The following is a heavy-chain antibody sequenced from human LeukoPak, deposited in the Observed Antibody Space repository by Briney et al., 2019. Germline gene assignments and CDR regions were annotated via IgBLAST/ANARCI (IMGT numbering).Heavy chain of an antibody. CDR1: GYSINSGYY. J-gene: IGHJ5*02. CDR3: ARDLGYDGFDWAP. CDR2: GST. V-gene: IGHV4-38-2*02. D-gene: IGHD5-12*01. Sequence: SETLSLTCTVSGYSINSGYYWSWIRQPPGKRLEWIGGSTYSNPTLKSRLTISVDTSKNQISLNLTSVTAADAAVYYCARDLGYDGFDWAPWGQETLVTVSS.